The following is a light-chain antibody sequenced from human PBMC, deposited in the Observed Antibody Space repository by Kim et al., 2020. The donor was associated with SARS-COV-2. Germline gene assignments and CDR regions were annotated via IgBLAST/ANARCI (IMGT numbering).Light chain of an antibody. V-gene: IGKV1-27*01. CDR3: QQCKGAPWT. CDR1: QGISNY. CDR2: AAS. Sequence: ASGGDRVTSTCRASQGISNYLAWYQQKPGKVPKLLIYAASALKSGVPSRFSGSGSGTDFTLTITSLQPEDVAAYYCQQCKGAPWTFGQGTKVDIK. J-gene: IGKJ1*01.